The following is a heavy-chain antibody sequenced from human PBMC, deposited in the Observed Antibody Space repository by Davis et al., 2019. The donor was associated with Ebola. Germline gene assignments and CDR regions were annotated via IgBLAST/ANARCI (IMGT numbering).Heavy chain of an antibody. V-gene: IGHV3-33*01. CDR3: ARDSGPGGYNGGYFEF. Sequence: GGSLRLFCTTSGFAFSNFGMHWVRQAPGAGPEWIAVIWSDQRKLYGDSVRGRFTISRDNPENTVYLQLDNLSVGDTAVYYCARDSGPGGYNGGYFEFWGRGTLVSVSS. J-gene: IGHJ2*01. D-gene: IGHD3-22*01. CDR2: IWSDQRK. CDR1: GFAFSNFG.